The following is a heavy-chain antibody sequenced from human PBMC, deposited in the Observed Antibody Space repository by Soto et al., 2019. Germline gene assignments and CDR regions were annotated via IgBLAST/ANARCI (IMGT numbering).Heavy chain of an antibody. CDR2: IYSDGRT. CDR1: GLPVSTNC. Sequence: PGGSLRLSCVVSGLPVSTNCMSWVRQAPGKGLEWVSFIYSDGRTFYADSVKGRFTISRDNAKNSLYLQMNSLRAEDTALYYCASADTRRRYCSGGSCRHYWGQGILVNVS. J-gene: IGHJ4*02. V-gene: IGHV3-53*01. D-gene: IGHD2-15*01. CDR3: ASADTRRRYCSGGSCRHY.